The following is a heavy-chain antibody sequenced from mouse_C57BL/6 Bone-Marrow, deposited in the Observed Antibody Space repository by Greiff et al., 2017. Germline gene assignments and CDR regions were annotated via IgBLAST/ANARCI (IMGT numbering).Heavy chain of an antibody. J-gene: IGHJ2*01. CDR1: GFNIKDDY. V-gene: IGHV14-4*01. CDR2: IDPEIGDT. D-gene: IGHD2-3*01. Sequence: VQLQQSGAELVRPGASVKLSCTASGFNIKDDYIHWVKQRPEQGLEWIGWIDPEIGDTEYASKFQGKATITSDTYSNTAYLQLSSLTSEDTAVYYYSSFDGNYFDYWGQGTPHTGAS. CDR3: SSFDGNYFDY.